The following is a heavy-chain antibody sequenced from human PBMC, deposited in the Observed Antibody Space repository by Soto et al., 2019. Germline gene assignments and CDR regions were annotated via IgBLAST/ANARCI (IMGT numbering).Heavy chain of an antibody. CDR2: INPSGGST. CDR3: TRDLGGSYYDY. D-gene: IGHD3-16*01. J-gene: IGHJ4*02. Sequence: QVQLVQSGTEVKKPGASVKVSCKASGYTFTTYYIHWVRQAPGQGLEWMGVINPSGGSTTYAQNFQGRVTMTRHTSTSTVYMELSSLRSEDTAVYYCTRDLGGSYYDYWGQGTLVTVSS. V-gene: IGHV1-46*03. CDR1: GYTFTTYY.